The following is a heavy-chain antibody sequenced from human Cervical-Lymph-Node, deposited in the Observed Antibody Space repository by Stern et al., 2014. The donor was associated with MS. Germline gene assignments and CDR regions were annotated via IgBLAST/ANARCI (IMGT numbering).Heavy chain of an antibody. CDR1: GFTFSSYD. CDR3: ARQYCSGGSCAFDY. CDR2: IGTAGDT. Sequence: EVQLEESGGGLVQPGGSLRLSCAASGFTFSSYDMHWVRQATGKGLEWVSAIGTAGDTYYPGSVKGRFTISRENAKNSLYLQMNSLRAGDTAVYYCARQYCSGGSCAFDYWGQGTLVTVSS. J-gene: IGHJ4*02. D-gene: IGHD2-15*01. V-gene: IGHV3-13*01.